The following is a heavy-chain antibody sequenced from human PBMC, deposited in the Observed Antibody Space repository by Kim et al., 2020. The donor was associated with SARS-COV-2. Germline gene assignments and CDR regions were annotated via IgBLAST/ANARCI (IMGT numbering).Heavy chain of an antibody. CDR3: ARESSGNYTRFDY. J-gene: IGHJ4*02. Sequence: SADSVKGRFTIPRDNAKNSRWLQMNTLRAEDTAVYYCARESSGNYTRFDYWGQGTLVTVSS. V-gene: IGHV3-11*01. D-gene: IGHD1-26*01.